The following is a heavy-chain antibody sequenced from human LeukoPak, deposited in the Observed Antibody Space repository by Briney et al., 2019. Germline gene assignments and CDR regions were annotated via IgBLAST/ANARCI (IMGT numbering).Heavy chain of an antibody. D-gene: IGHD2-15*01. CDR3: ASRYCRGGSCYFDY. CDR1: GFTFSSFS. Sequence: GGSLRLSCAASGFTFSSFSMNWVRQAPGKGLEWVSYISGSGATIHYADSAKGRFSISRDNAKNSLYLQLNSLRAEDTAVYYCASRYCRGGSCYFDYWGQGTLVTVSS. CDR2: ISGSGATI. V-gene: IGHV3-48*04. J-gene: IGHJ4*02.